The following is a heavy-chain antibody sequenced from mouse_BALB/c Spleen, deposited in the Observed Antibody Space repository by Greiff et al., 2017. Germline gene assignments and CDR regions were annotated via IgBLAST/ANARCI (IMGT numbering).Heavy chain of an antibody. J-gene: IGHJ2*01. CDR1: GYTFTDYW. V-gene: IGHV1-69*01. CDR3: ARSGPYRYAYFDY. CDR2: IDTSDSYT. D-gene: IGHD2-14*01. Sequence: QVQLKQPGAELVMPGASVKMSCKASGYTFTDYWMHWVKQRPGQGLEWIGAIDTSDSYTSYNQKFKGKATLTVDESSSTAYMQLSSLTSEDSAVYYCARSGPYRYAYFDYWGQGTTLTVSS.